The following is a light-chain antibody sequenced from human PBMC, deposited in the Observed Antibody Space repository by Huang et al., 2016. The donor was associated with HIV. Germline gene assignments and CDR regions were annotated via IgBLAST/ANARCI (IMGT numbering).Light chain of an antibody. CDR1: QSVNSY. CDR3: QQRKYWPPIT. V-gene: IGKV3-11*01. J-gene: IGKJ5*01. CDR2: DAS. Sequence: ETVLTQSPATLSLSPGERATLSCRASQSVNSYLAWYQQKPGPTPRLLIYDASNRATGIPARFSGSGSGTDFTLTISSVEPEDFAVYYCQQRKYWPPITFGQGTRLEIK.